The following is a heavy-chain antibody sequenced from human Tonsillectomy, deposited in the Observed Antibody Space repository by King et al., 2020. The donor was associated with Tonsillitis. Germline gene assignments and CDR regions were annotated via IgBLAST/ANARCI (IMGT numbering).Heavy chain of an antibody. CDR1: GGSISSYY. CDR2: IYTSGST. CDR3: ASVTDYDFWSGFQTGAFDI. J-gene: IGHJ3*02. Sequence: VQLQESGPGLVKPSETLSLTCTVSGGSISSYYWSWIRQPAGKGLEWIGRIYTSGSTNYNPSLQSRVTMSVDTSKNQFSLKLSTVTAADTAVYYCASVTDYDFWSGFQTGAFDIWGQGTMVTVSS. V-gene: IGHV4-4*07. D-gene: IGHD3-3*01.